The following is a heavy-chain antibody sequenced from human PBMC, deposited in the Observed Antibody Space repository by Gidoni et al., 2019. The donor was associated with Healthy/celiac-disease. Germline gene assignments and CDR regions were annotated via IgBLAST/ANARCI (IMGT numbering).Heavy chain of an antibody. V-gene: IGHV6-1*01. CDR1: GDSVSSNSAA. D-gene: IGHD3-16*01. Sequence: QVQLQQSGPGLVKPSQTLSLTCAISGDSVSSNSAAWNWIRQSPSRGLEWLGRTYYRSKWYNDYAVSVKSRITINPDTSQNQFSLQLNSVTPEDTAVYYCARAYYDYIWGSYELDYWGQGTLVTVSS. CDR3: ARAYYDYIWGSYELDY. CDR2: TYYRSKWYN. J-gene: IGHJ4*02.